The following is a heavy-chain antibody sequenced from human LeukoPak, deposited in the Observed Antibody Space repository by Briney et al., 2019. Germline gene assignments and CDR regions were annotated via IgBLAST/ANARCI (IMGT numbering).Heavy chain of an antibody. D-gene: IGHD6-13*01. CDR1: GFTFSSYA. Sequence: PGGSLRLSCAASGFTFSSYAMSWVRQAPGKGLEWVSAISGSGGSTYYADSVKGRFTISRDDSKNTLYLQMNSLRAEDTAVYYCAKSWYAVYYFDYWGQGTLVTVSS. V-gene: IGHV3-23*01. CDR3: AKSWYAVYYFDY. J-gene: IGHJ4*02. CDR2: ISGSGGST.